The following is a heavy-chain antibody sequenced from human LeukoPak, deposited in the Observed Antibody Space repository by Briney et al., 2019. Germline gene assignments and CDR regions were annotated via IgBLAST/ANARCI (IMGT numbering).Heavy chain of an antibody. J-gene: IGHJ5*02. Sequence: GASVKVSCKTSGYTFTDYYLHWVRQAPGQGLEWMGWINPNSGGISSAQKFQGRVTMTRDTSITTVYMEVSWLTSDDTAIYYCGRADRLHGGPFLIGPWGQGTLVTVSS. CDR2: INPNSGGI. D-gene: IGHD3-16*01. CDR1: GYTFTDYY. V-gene: IGHV1-2*02. CDR3: GRADRLHGGPFLIGP.